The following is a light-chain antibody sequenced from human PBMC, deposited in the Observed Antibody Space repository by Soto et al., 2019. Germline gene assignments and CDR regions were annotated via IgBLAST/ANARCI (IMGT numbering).Light chain of an antibody. CDR3: ILNEGSNTLV. J-gene: IGLJ1*01. CDR1: SSDVGGYNY. CDR2: EVS. Sequence: QSALTQPPSASGSPGQSVTISCTGTSSDVGGYNYVSWYQQHPGKAPKLMIYEVSKRPSGVPDRFSGSKSGNTASLTVSGLQAEDEADYYCILNEGSNTLVFGTGTKVLV. V-gene: IGLV2-8*01.